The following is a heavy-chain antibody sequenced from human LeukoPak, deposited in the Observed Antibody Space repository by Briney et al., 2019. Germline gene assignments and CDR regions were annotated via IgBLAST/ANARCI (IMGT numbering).Heavy chain of an antibody. CDR3: AKDPFRARISAPDY. Sequence: GGSLRLSCAASGFTFSSYATSWVRQAPGKGLEWVSAISGSGTNTYYADSVKGRFTISRDNSKNTLYLQINSLRAEDTAVYYCAKDPFRARISAPDYWGQGTLVTVSS. CDR2: ISGSGTNT. J-gene: IGHJ4*02. D-gene: IGHD6-6*01. CDR1: GFTFSSYA. V-gene: IGHV3-23*01.